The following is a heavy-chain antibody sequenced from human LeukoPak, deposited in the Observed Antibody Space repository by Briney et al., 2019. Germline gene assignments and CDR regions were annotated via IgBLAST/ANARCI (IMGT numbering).Heavy chain of an antibody. CDR3: ARASYYGSGSYYPTFDY. CDR2: IYRSGST. Sequence: PSETLSLTCAVSGGSISSSNWWSWVRQPPGKGLEWIGEIYRSGSTNYNPSLKSRVTISLDKSKNQFSLRLSSVTAAGTAVYYCARASYYGSGSYYPTFDYWGQGTLVTVSS. CDR1: GGSISSSNW. V-gene: IGHV4-4*02. J-gene: IGHJ4*02. D-gene: IGHD3-10*01.